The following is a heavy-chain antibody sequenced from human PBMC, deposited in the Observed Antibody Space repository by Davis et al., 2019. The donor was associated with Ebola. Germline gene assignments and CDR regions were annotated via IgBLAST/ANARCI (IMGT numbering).Heavy chain of an antibody. Sequence: GESLKISCAASGFTFSTYSMSWVRQAPGKGLEWVSSISSDSDYIYYADSAKGRFTISRDNAKNSLYLQMNSLRAEDTAVYYCARGPASWGQGTLVTVSS. J-gene: IGHJ4*02. CDR3: ARGPAS. CDR1: GFTFSTYS. CDR2: ISSDSDYI. V-gene: IGHV3-21*01.